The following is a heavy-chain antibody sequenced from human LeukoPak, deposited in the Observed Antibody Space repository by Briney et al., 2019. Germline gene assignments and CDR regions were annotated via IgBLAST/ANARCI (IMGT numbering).Heavy chain of an antibody. Sequence: GGSLRLSCAASGFTFNSYWMTWVRQAPGKGLEWVANIKHDGSEKYYVDSVKGRFTISRDNAKNSLYLQMNTLRAEDTAVYYCAAGKGYYDYVWGSYRPDENYFDYWGQGTLVTVSS. CDR3: AAGKGYYDYVWGSYRPDENYFDY. CDR2: IKHDGSEK. D-gene: IGHD3-16*02. V-gene: IGHV3-7*03. J-gene: IGHJ4*02. CDR1: GFTFNSYW.